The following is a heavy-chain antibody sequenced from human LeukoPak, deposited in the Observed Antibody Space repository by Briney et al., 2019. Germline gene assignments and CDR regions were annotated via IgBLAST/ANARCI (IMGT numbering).Heavy chain of an antibody. D-gene: IGHD3-3*01. CDR1: GGSISSGSYC. Sequence: KSSETLSLTCTVSGGSISSGSYCWSWIRQPAGKGLEWIGHIYSSGSTNYNPSLKSRVTISVDTSKNQFSLKLGSVTAADTAVYYCARGIFLEWLLYWFDPWGQGTLVTVSS. CDR2: IYSSGST. V-gene: IGHV4-61*09. J-gene: IGHJ5*02. CDR3: ARGIFLEWLLYWFDP.